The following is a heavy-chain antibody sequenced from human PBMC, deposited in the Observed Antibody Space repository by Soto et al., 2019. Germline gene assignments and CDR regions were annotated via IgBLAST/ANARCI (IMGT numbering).Heavy chain of an antibody. D-gene: IGHD6-19*01. V-gene: IGHV3-30*18. J-gene: IGHJ5*02. Sequence: GSLRLSCAASGFTFSSYGMHWVRQAPGKGLEWVAVISYDGSNKYYADSVKGRFTISRDNSKNTLYLQMNSLRAEDTAVYYCAKDIGIAVAGTWFDPWGQRTLVTVSS. CDR1: GFTFSSYG. CDR2: ISYDGSNK. CDR3: AKDIGIAVAGTWFDP.